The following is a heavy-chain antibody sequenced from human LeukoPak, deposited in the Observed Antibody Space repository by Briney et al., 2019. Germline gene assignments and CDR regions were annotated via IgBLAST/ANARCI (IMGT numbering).Heavy chain of an antibody. CDR2: FNPNSGGT. V-gene: IGHV1-2*02. CDR3: ARDDVLTGYYEDY. D-gene: IGHD3-9*01. J-gene: IGHJ4*02. CDR1: GYTFTGYY. Sequence: ASVKVSCKASGYTFTGYYMHWVRQAPGQGLEWMGWFNPNSGGTNYAQKFQGRVTMTRDTSISTAYMELSRLRSDDTTVYYCARDDVLTGYYEDYWGQGTLVTVSS.